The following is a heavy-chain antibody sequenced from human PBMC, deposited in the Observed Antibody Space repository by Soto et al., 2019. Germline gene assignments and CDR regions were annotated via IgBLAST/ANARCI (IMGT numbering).Heavy chain of an antibody. Sequence: QVQLVQSGAEVKKPGASVKVSCKASGYTFTSYAMHWVRQAPGQRLEWMGWINAGNGNTKYSQKFQGRVTITRDTSASTAYMELSSLRSEDTAVYYCARSYYDILTGRPHYFDYWGQGTLVTVSS. CDR3: ARSYYDILTGRPHYFDY. CDR1: GYTFTSYA. V-gene: IGHV1-3*01. CDR2: INAGNGNT. D-gene: IGHD3-9*01. J-gene: IGHJ4*02.